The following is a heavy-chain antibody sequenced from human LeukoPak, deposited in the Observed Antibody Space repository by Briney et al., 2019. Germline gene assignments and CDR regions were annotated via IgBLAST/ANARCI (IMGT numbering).Heavy chain of an antibody. D-gene: IGHD3-3*01. V-gene: IGHV3-11*04. CDR3: ARVADFWSGYWGYDY. CDR2: ISSSGSTI. Sequence: SGGSLRLSCAASGFTFSDYYMSWIRQAPGKGLEWISYISSSGSTIYYADSVKGRFTISRDNAKNSVYLQMNSLRAEDTAVYYCARVADFWSGYWGYDYWGQGTLVTVSS. J-gene: IGHJ4*02. CDR1: GFTFSDYY.